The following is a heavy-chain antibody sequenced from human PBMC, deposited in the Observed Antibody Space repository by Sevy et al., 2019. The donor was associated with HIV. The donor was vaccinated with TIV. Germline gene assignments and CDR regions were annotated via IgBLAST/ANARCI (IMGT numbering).Heavy chain of an antibody. CDR3: ARDLGSSLNWFDP. CDR2: TYYRSKWYN. D-gene: IGHD6-13*01. J-gene: IGHJ5*02. V-gene: IGHV6-1*01. Sequence: QSQTLSLTCAISGDSDSSNSATWNWIGQSESRGLEWLGRTYYRSKWYNDYAVSVKSRITINPDTSKNQFSLQLNSVTPEDTAVYYSARDLGSSLNWFDPWGQGTLVTVSS. CDR1: GDSDSSNSAT.